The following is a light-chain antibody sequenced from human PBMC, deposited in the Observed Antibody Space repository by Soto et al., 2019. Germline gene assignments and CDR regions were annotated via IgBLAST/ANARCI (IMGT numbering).Light chain of an antibody. Sequence: QSALTQPASVSGSPGQSTTISCTGTSSDIGSYNYVSWYQQHPGRAPRLMIYDVNNRPSGVSNRFSGSKSGNTASLTISGLQAEDEADYYCSSYTTSTTYVFGPGTKLTVL. CDR2: DVN. CDR1: SSDIGSYNY. V-gene: IGLV2-14*03. J-gene: IGLJ1*01. CDR3: SSYTTSTTYV.